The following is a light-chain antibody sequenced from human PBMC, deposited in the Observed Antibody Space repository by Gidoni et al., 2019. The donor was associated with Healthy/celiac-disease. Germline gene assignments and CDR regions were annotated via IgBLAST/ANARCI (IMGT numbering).Light chain of an antibody. CDR3: QQRSNWPPSIT. Sequence: EIVLTQSPATLSLSPGERATLSCRASQSVSSYLAWYQQKPGQAPRLLIYDASNRATCIPARFSGSGSGTDFPLTISSLEPEDFAVYYCQQRSNWPPSITFGQGTRLEIK. CDR2: DAS. V-gene: IGKV3-11*01. CDR1: QSVSSY. J-gene: IGKJ5*01.